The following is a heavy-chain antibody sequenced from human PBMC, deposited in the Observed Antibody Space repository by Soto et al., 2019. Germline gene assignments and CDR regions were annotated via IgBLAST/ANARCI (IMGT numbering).Heavy chain of an antibody. CDR2: IIPIFGTA. V-gene: IGHV1-69*12. J-gene: IGHJ1*01. CDR3: AREGYCGGDCSIIFRH. CDR1: GGTFSSYA. D-gene: IGHD2-21*02. Sequence: QVQLVQSGAEVKKPGSSVKVSCKASGGTFSSYAISWVRQAPGQGLEWMGGIIPIFGTANYAQKFQGRVTITADESTSTAYRELSSLRSEDTAVYYCAREGYCGGDCSIIFRHWGQGTLVTVSS.